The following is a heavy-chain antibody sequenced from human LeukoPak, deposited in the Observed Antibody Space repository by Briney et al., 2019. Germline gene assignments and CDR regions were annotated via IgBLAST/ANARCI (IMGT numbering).Heavy chain of an antibody. CDR2: IYYSGST. V-gene: IGHV4-39*01. CDR1: GGSISSSSYY. Sequence: KSSETLSLTCTVSGGSISSSSYYWGWIRQPPGKGLEWIGSIYYSGSTYYNPSLKSRVTISVDTSKNQFTLKLSSVTAADTAVYYCASPVQLLWFGELYKYHSFDIGGQGTMVTVSS. J-gene: IGHJ3*02. CDR3: ASPVQLLWFGELYKYHSFDI. D-gene: IGHD3-10*01.